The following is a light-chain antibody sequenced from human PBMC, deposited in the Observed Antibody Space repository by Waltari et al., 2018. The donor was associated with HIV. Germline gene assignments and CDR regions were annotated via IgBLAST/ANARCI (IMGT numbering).Light chain of an antibody. CDR2: QDS. CDR1: NLGDKY. J-gene: IGLJ2*01. Sequence: SYELPQPPSVSVSPGQTASITCSGDNLGDKYACWYQQKPGQSPVVVIYQDSKRPSGIPERFSGSNSGNTATLTISGTQAMDEADYYCQAWDSSTVVFGGGTKLTVL. V-gene: IGLV3-1*01. CDR3: QAWDSSTVV.